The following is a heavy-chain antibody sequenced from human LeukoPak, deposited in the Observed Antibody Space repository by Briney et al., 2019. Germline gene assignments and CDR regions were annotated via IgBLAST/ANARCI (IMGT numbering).Heavy chain of an antibody. J-gene: IGHJ5*02. Sequence: SVKVSCKASGGTFSSYAITWVRLAPGQGLEWMGGIIPIIGTANYAQKFQGRVTITADESTTTVYMELSSLKSEDTAVYYCARGLTTVVGNWFDPWGQGTLVTVSS. D-gene: IGHD4-23*01. CDR1: GGTFSSYA. V-gene: IGHV1-69*13. CDR2: IIPIIGTA. CDR3: ARGLTTVVGNWFDP.